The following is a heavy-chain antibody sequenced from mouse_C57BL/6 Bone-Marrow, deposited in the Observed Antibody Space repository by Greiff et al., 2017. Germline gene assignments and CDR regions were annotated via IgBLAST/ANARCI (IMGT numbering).Heavy chain of an antibody. J-gene: IGHJ2*01. CDR2: IYPGSGST. Sequence: QVQLQQPGAELVKPGASVKMSCKASGYTFTSYWITWVKQRPGQGLEWIGDIYPGSGSTNYNEKFKSKATLTVDTSSSTAYMQLSSLTSEDSAVYCCTRTMGDSTMILDYWGQGTTLTVSS. CDR3: TRTMGDSTMILDY. V-gene: IGHV1-55*01. D-gene: IGHD2-4*01. CDR1: GYTFTSYW.